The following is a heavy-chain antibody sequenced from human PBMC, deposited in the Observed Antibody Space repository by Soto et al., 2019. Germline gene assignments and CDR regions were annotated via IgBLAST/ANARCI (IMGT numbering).Heavy chain of an antibody. D-gene: IGHD3-10*01. CDR1: GFTFSSYG. Sequence: PGGSLRLSCAASGFTFSSYGMHWVRQAPGKGLEWVAVIWYDGSNKYYADSVKGRFTISRDNSKNTLYLQMNSLRAEDTAVYYCARDLVVTMVRGVTGYYYGMDVWGQGTTVTVSS. J-gene: IGHJ6*02. CDR3: ARDLVVTMVRGVTGYYYGMDV. V-gene: IGHV3-33*01. CDR2: IWYDGSNK.